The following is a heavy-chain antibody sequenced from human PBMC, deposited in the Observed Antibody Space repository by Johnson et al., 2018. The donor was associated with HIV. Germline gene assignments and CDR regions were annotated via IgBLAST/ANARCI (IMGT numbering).Heavy chain of an antibody. Sequence: VQLVESGGGVVRPGGSLRLSCAVSGFTFEDYGISWVRQAPGKGLEWVSDINWNGGSTDYADSVKGRFTISRDNAKNSMYLQMNSLRAEDTALYYCARDQYSTSVDDAFDIWGQGTMVTVSS. CDR3: ARDQYSTSVDDAFDI. D-gene: IGHD6-6*01. CDR1: GFTFEDYG. V-gene: IGHV3-20*04. J-gene: IGHJ3*02. CDR2: INWNGGST.